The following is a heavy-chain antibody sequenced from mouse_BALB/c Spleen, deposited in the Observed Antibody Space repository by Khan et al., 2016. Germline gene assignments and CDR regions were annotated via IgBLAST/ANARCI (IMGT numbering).Heavy chain of an antibody. CDR2: IWSDGST. D-gene: IGHD2-3*01. J-gene: IGHJ4*01. CDR3: AKRDDDGGAMDY. CDR1: GFSLTSYG. V-gene: IGHV2-6*02. Sequence: QVQLKESGPGLVAPSQSLSITCTVSGFSLTSYGVHWVRQPPGKGLEWLVVIWSDGSTTYNSALKSRLSISKDNSKSQVFLKMNSLHTDDTAMYYYAKRDDDGGAMDYWGQGTSVTVSS.